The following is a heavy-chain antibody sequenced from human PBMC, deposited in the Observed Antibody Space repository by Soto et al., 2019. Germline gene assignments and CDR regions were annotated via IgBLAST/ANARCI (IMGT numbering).Heavy chain of an antibody. Sequence: GGSLRLSCAASGFTFSSYAMHWVRQAPGKGLEWVAVISYDGSNKYYADSVKGRFTISRDNSKNTLYLQMNGLRAEDTAVYYCARDPDYYDSSGYYPDWGQGTLVTVSS. CDR1: GFTFSSYA. CDR2: ISYDGSNK. J-gene: IGHJ4*02. CDR3: ARDPDYYDSSGYYPD. V-gene: IGHV3-30-3*01. D-gene: IGHD3-22*01.